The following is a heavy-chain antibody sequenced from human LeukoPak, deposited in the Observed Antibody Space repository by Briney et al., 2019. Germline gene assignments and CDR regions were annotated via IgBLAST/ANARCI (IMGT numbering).Heavy chain of an antibody. J-gene: IGHJ5*02. D-gene: IGHD2-15*01. Sequence: PSQTLSLTCTVSGGSLSSGGYYWSWIRHHPRKGLEWIGYIYYSGSTYYNPSLKSRVTISVDTSKNQFSLKLSSVTAADTAVYYCARDGVRRYCSGGSCASYNWFDPWGQGTLVTVSS. CDR3: ARDGVRRYCSGGSCASYNWFDP. V-gene: IGHV4-31*03. CDR1: GGSLSSGGYY. CDR2: IYYSGST.